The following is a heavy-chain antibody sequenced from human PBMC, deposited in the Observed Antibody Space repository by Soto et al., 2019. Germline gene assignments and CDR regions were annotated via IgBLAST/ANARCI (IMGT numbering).Heavy chain of an antibody. CDR3: ARGKGSVSDAFDI. J-gene: IGHJ3*02. CDR2: INHSGST. V-gene: IGHV4-34*01. Sequence: SETLSLTCAVYGGSFSGYYWSWIRQPPGKGLEWIGEINHSGSTNYNPSLKSRVTISVDTSKNQFSLKLSSVTAADTAVYYCARGKGSVSDAFDIWGQGTMVTV. CDR1: GGSFSGYY.